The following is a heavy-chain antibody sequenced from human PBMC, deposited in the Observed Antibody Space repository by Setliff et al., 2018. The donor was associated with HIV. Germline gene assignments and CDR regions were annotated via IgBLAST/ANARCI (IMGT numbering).Heavy chain of an antibody. CDR1: GYSISSGYY. V-gene: IGHV4-38-2*02. J-gene: IGHJ1*01. D-gene: IGHD6-19*01. CDR2: IYHSGST. CDR3: PREDAGAVATPSCFQH. Sequence: SETLSLTCAVSGYSISSGYYWGWIRQRPGKGLEWIGSIYHSGSTYYKPSLKSRVNISVDTSKNLFSLKLSSVTAADTAVYYCPREDAGAVATPSCFQHWGQGTLVTVSS.